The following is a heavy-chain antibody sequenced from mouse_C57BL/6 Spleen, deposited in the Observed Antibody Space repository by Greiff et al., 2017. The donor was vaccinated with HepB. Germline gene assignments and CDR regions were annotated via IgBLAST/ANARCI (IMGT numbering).Heavy chain of an antibody. V-gene: IGHV1-59*01. CDR1: GYTFTSYW. D-gene: IGHD1-1*01. CDR2: IDPSDSYT. Sequence: QVQLQHPGAELVRPGTSVKLSCKASGYTFTSYWMHWVKQRPGQGLEWIGVIDPSDSYTNYNQKFKGKATLTVDTSSSTAYMQLSSLTSEDSAVYYCARSIGVLRCLFAYWGQGTLVTVSA. J-gene: IGHJ3*01. CDR3: ARSIGVLRCLFAY.